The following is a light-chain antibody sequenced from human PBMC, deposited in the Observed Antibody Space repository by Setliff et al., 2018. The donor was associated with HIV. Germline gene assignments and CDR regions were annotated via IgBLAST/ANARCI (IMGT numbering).Light chain of an antibody. CDR1: SSDVGGYNL. CDR2: EVR. CDR3: CSFAGSNTYV. J-gene: IGLJ1*01. Sequence: QSALPQPASVSGSPGQSITIFCAGTSSDVGGYNLVSWYQHHPDKAPKLIIYEVRERPSGVSNRFSGSKSGNTASLTIPGLQAEDEADYYCCSFAGSNTYVFGPGTKVTVL. V-gene: IGLV2-23*02.